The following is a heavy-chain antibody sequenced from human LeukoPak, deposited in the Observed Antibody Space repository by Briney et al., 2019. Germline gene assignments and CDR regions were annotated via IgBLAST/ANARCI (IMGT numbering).Heavy chain of an antibody. CDR2: IYYSGST. CDR1: GGSISSSSYY. D-gene: IGHD3-22*01. Sequence: SETLSLTCTVSGGSISSSSYYWGWIRQPPGKGLEWIGSIYYSGSTYYNPSLKSRVTISVDTSKNQFSLKLSSVTAADTAVYYCARPRYYYDSSGYPGHAFDIWGQGTMVTVSS. CDR3: ARPRYYYDSSGYPGHAFDI. J-gene: IGHJ3*02. V-gene: IGHV4-39*07.